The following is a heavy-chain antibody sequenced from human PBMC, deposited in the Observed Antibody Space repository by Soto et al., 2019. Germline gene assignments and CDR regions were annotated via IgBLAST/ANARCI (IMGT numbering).Heavy chain of an antibody. Sequence: GGSLRLSCAASGLTFSTYWMHWVRQAPGKGLVWVSRTNTDGSSTTYADSVEGRFTISRDNAKNTLYLQMNSLRAEDTAVYYCARGTRVIPAESDFDYWGQGTLVTVSS. V-gene: IGHV3-74*01. CDR1: GLTFSTYW. CDR2: TNTDGSST. CDR3: ARGTRVIPAESDFDY. D-gene: IGHD2-2*01. J-gene: IGHJ4*02.